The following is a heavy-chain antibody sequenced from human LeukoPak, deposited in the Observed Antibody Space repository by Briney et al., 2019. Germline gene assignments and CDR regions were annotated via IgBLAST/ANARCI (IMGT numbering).Heavy chain of an antibody. D-gene: IGHD3-22*01. CDR1: GYTITGYH. Sequence: ASVKVSCKASGYTITGYHMDWVRQTPGQGLERMGWINLNSGVTNYAQKFQGRVTMTRDTSISTVYLELSSLTSDDTAVYYCARVRDRGYYYDSSGYYYWGQGTLVTVSS. J-gene: IGHJ4*02. CDR2: INLNSGVT. CDR3: ARVRDRGYYYDSSGYYY. V-gene: IGHV1-2*02.